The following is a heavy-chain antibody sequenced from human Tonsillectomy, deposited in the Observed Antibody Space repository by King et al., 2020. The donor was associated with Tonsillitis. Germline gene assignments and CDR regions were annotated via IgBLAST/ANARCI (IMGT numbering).Heavy chain of an antibody. CDR3: VRGGCSGFTCYPGWFDP. Sequence: QLQESGPGLVKPSETLSLTCIVSGDSISSHYWSWLRQPPGKGLEWIGYIYFSGSTNYNPSLKSRVTMSVDTPKNEFSPKLSSVTAADSAVYYCVRGGCSGFTCYPGWFDPWGQGTLVTVSS. J-gene: IGHJ5*02. CDR2: IYFSGST. CDR1: GDSISSHY. V-gene: IGHV4-59*11. D-gene: IGHD2-15*01.